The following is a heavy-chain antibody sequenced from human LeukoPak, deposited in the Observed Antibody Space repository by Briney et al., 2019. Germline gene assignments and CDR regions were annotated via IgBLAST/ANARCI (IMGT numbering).Heavy chain of an antibody. CDR3: ARGSTISVYYYYYMDV. V-gene: IGHV4-34*01. Sequence: SETLSLTCAVYGGSFSSYYWSWIRQPPGKGLEWIGEINHSGSTNYNPSLKSRVTISVDTSKNQFSLKLSSVTAADTAVYYCARGSTISVYYYYYMDVWGKGTTVTVSS. D-gene: IGHD3-3*01. J-gene: IGHJ6*03. CDR1: GGSFSSYY. CDR2: INHSGST.